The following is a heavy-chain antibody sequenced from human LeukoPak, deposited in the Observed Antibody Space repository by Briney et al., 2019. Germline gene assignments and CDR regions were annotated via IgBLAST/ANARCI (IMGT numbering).Heavy chain of an antibody. D-gene: IGHD2-2*01. CDR2: IRYDGSNK. J-gene: IGHJ3*02. V-gene: IGHV3-30*02. CDR3: ARATRGYQLLFSDAFDI. Sequence: GGSLRPSCAASGFTFSSYGMHWVRQAPGKGLEWVAFIRYDGSNKYYADSVKGRFTISRDNSKNTLYLQMNSLRAEDTAVYYCARATRGYQLLFSDAFDIWGQGTMVTVSS. CDR1: GFTFSSYG.